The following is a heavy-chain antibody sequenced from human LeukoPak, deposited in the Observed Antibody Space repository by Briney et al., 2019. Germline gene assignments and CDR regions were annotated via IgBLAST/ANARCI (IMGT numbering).Heavy chain of an antibody. V-gene: IGHV3-74*01. CDR3: ARGGGYRLEY. J-gene: IGHJ4*02. Sequence: GGSLRLSPAASGFTFRGNGMHWVRQTPGKGLEWVSAIETDGSATTYADSVEGRFSISRDNAKNILYLQMNSLRVEDTAVYYCARGGGYRLEYWGQVTLVTVSS. CDR2: IETDGSAT. D-gene: IGHD6-19*01. CDR1: GFTFRGNG.